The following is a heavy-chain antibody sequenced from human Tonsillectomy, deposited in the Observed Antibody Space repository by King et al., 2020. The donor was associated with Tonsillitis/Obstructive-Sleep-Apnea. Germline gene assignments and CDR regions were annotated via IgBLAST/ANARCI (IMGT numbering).Heavy chain of an antibody. V-gene: IGHV3-30*04. Sequence: VQLVESGGGVVQPGRSLRLSCAASGFTFSSYAIHWVRQAPGKGLEGVAVISYDGSNKYYADSVKGRFTISRDNSKNTLDLQMNSLRAEDTAVYYCAREGIYDSSGYADVFDIWGQGTMVTVSS. CDR1: GFTFSSYA. CDR2: ISYDGSNK. J-gene: IGHJ3*02. CDR3: AREGIYDSSGYADVFDI. D-gene: IGHD3-22*01.